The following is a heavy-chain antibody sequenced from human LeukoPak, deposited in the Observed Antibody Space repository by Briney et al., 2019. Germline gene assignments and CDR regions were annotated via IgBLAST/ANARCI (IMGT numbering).Heavy chain of an antibody. J-gene: IGHJ6*02. CDR1: GFTVSSNY. Sequence: PGGSLRLSCAASGFTVSSNYMSWVRQAPGKGLEWVSVIYSGDSTYYADSVKGRFTISRDNSKNTLYLQMNSLRAEDTAVYYCARLFLYYYGMDVWGQGTTVTVSS. CDR2: IYSGDST. V-gene: IGHV3-66*04. CDR3: ARLFLYYYGMDV.